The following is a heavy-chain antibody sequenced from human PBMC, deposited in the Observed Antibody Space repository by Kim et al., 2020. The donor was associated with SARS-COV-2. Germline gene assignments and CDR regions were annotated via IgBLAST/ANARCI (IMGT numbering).Heavy chain of an antibody. CDR3: ASQPHVAAGTWCFDF. CDR1: GYTFTGYY. Sequence: ASVKVSCKASGYTFTGYYIHWVRQAPGQGLEWMGWVNPNNDGTDYAQKFQGRVTMTRDTSIGTAYMELSSLQSDDTAVYYCASQPHVAAGTWCFDFWGQGTRVTVSS. D-gene: IGHD6-19*01. J-gene: IGHJ4*02. CDR2: VNPNNDGT. V-gene: IGHV1-2*02.